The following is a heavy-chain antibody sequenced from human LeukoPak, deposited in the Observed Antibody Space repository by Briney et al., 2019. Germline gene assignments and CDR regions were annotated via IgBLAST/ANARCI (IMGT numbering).Heavy chain of an antibody. Sequence: QSGGSLRLSCAASGFTFSSYWMSWVRQAPGKGLEWVSYISSSSSTIYYADSVKGRFTISRDNAKNSLYLQMNSLRAEDTAVYYCARAPGVGATIVQTGFDYWGQGTLVTVSS. J-gene: IGHJ4*02. CDR1: GFTFSSYW. CDR2: ISSSSSTI. V-gene: IGHV3-48*01. CDR3: ARAPGVGATIVQTGFDY. D-gene: IGHD1-26*01.